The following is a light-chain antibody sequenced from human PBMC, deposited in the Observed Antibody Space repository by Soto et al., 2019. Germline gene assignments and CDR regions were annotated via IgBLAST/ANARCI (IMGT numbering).Light chain of an antibody. CDR2: DVS. CDR1: SSDAGGYNY. CDR3: CSYAGSYTNYV. Sequence: QSALAQPRSVSGSPGQSVTISCTGTSSDAGGYNYVSWYQQHPGKAPKLMIYDVSKRPSGVPDRFSGSKSGNTASLTISGLQAEDEADYYCCSYAGSYTNYVFGSGTNVTGL. J-gene: IGLJ1*01. V-gene: IGLV2-11*01.